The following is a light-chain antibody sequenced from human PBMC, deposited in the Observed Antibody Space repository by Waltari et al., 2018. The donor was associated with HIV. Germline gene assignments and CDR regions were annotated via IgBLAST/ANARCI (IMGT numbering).Light chain of an antibody. CDR1: SSNIGSNY. V-gene: IGLV1-47*01. CDR2: RSK. J-gene: IGLJ3*02. CDR3: AAWDDSLSGPV. Sequence: QSVLTQPPSASGTPGQRVTISCSGSSSNIGSNYVYWYQQLPGTAPKLLIYRSKQRPSGVPDRFSGTKSGPSASLAISGLRSEDEADYYCAAWDDSLSGPVFGGGTKLTVL.